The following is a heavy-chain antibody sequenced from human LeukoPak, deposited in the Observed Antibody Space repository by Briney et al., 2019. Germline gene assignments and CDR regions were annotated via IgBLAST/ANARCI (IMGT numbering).Heavy chain of an antibody. CDR2: VYYTGRT. Sequence: SETLSLTCTVSGGSLTGYYWSWIRQPPGKGLEWIAYVYYTGRTLYNPSLESRVTISVDTSKTQISLKLTSVTAADTAVYYCARQGGISIFGVAQPGGAFDIWGQGTMVTVSS. J-gene: IGHJ3*02. V-gene: IGHV4-59*08. D-gene: IGHD3-3*01. CDR1: GGSLTGYY. CDR3: ARQGGISIFGVAQPGGAFDI.